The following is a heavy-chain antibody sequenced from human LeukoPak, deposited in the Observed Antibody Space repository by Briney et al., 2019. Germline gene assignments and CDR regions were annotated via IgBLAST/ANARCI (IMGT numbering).Heavy chain of an antibody. CDR3: ARLYYYDSSGSGYYYYMDA. V-gene: IGHV4-39*01. CDR2: IYYSGST. J-gene: IGHJ6*03. CDR1: GGSISSSSYY. Sequence: SETLSLTCTVSGGSISSSSYYWGWIRQPPGKGLEWIGSIYYSGSTYYNPSLKSRVTISVDTSKNQFSLKLSSVTAADTAVYYCARLYYYDSSGSGYYYYMDAWGKGTTVTVSS. D-gene: IGHD3-22*01.